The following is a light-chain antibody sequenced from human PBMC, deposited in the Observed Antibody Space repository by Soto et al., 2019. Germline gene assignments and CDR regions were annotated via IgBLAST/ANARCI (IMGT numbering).Light chain of an antibody. CDR1: QSVSIY. CDR3: QQYGDSLLT. CDR2: DAS. Sequence: EIVLTQSPGTLSLSPGDRATLSCRASQSVSIYLAWYQQKPGQAPRLLMYDASTRATGIPDRFSGSGSGTDFTLIISRLEPEDFAVYYCQQYGDSLLTFGQGTKVEIK. J-gene: IGKJ1*01. V-gene: IGKV3-20*01.